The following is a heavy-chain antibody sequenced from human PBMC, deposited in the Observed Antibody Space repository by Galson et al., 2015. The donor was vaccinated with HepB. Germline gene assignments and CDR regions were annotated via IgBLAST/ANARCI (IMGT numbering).Heavy chain of an antibody. Sequence: SLRLSCAASGFTFSTYSMNWVRQAPGKGLEWISYISSSSSTIHYADSVKGRFTISRENAKNSLYLQMNSLRDEDTAVYYCARVGGGDWLRYYFDYWGQGTLLTVSS. V-gene: IGHV3-48*02. D-gene: IGHD2-21*02. J-gene: IGHJ4*02. CDR1: GFTFSTYS. CDR3: ARVGGGDWLRYYFDY. CDR2: ISSSSSTI.